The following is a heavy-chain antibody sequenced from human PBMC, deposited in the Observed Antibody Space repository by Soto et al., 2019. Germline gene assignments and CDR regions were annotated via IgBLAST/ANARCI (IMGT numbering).Heavy chain of an antibody. D-gene: IGHD5-12*01. Sequence: GASVKVSCKASGGTFSSYAISWVRQAPGQGLEWMGGIIPIFGTANYAQKFQGRVTITADESTSTAYMELSSLRSEDTAVYYCARDIVATMGMRDYYYYGMDVWGQGTTVTVSS. J-gene: IGHJ6*02. CDR3: ARDIVATMGMRDYYYYGMDV. CDR1: GGTFSSYA. CDR2: IIPIFGTA. V-gene: IGHV1-69*13.